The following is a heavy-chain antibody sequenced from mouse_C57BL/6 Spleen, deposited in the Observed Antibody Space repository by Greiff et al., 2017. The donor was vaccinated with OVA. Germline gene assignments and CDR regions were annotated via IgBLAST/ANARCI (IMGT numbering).Heavy chain of an antibody. CDR1: GYSITSGYY. V-gene: IGHV3-6*01. CDR2: ISYDGSN. CDR3: ARYYYSNYDYAMDY. J-gene: IGHJ4*01. D-gene: IGHD2-5*01. Sequence: EVKLQESGPGLVKPSQSLSLTCSVTGYSITSGYYWNWIRQFPGNKLEWMGYISYDGSNNYNPSLKNRISITRDTSKNQFFLKLNSVTTEDTATYYCARYYYSNYDYAMDYWGQGTSVTVSS.